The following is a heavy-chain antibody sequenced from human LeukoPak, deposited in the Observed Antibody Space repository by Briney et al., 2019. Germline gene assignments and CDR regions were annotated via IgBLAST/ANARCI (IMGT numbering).Heavy chain of an antibody. Sequence: ASVKDSCKASGYTFTSYDINWVRQATGQGLEWMGWMNPNSGNTGYAEKFQGRVTITRNTSISTAYMELSSLRSEDTAVYYCARGPAWGYSSPYYFDYWGQGTLVTVSS. D-gene: IGHD5-18*01. CDR1: GYTFTSYD. CDR2: MNPNSGNT. CDR3: ARGPAWGYSSPYYFDY. V-gene: IGHV1-8*03. J-gene: IGHJ4*02.